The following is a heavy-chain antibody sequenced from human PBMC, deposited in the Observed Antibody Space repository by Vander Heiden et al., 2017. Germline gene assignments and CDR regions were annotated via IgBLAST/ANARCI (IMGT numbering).Heavy chain of an antibody. Sequence: QVQPVEFGGGAVQPGRSLRLSCAASGFTFSSFDFHWVRQAPVRGLEWVAVIWYNETNKYYADSVKGRFTISRDNSKNTLYLQMNSQRAEDTAVYYCARDTKGRPVTTVDFDYWGQGTLVTVSS. D-gene: IGHD4-17*01. J-gene: IGHJ4*02. V-gene: IGHV3-33*01. CDR1: GFTFSSFD. CDR2: IWYNETNK. CDR3: ARDTKGRPVTTVDFDY.